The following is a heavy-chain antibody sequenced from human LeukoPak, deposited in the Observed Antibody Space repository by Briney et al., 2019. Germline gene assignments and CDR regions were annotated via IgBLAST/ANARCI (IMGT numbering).Heavy chain of an antibody. CDR2: ISGSGGST. CDR1: GFTFSSYA. CDR3: AKDRYPERDAFDI. Sequence: GGSLRLSCAASGFTFSSYAMSWVRQAPGKGLEWVSAISGSGGSTYYADSVKGRFTISRDNSKNTLYPQMNSLRAEDTAVYYCAKDRYPERDAFDIWGQGTMVTVSS. J-gene: IGHJ3*02. D-gene: IGHD1-1*01. V-gene: IGHV3-23*01.